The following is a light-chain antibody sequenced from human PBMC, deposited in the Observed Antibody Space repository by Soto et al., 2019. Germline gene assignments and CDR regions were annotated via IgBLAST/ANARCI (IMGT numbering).Light chain of an antibody. Sequence: SQSPDAGSLSKGERATVYCKASQSVSRRKLAWYQHKPGQATRLLIYGTSNRATGIPDRFTGSGSGSDLTLTISSLGPEAVAVYFDERYGTSPPSLTFGQGTRLEIK. V-gene: IGKV3-20*01. CDR2: GTS. CDR3: ERYGTSPPSLT. J-gene: IGKJ5*01. CDR1: QSVSRRK.